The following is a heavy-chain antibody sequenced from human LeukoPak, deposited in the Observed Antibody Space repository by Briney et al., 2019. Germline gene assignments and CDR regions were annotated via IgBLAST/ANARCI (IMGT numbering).Heavy chain of an antibody. Sequence: GGSLRLSCAASGFTVSSNYMSWVRQAPGKGLEWVSVIYSGGSTYYADSVRGRFTLSRDNSKNTLYLQMNSLRAEDTAVYYCARSGFVAGTVDWFDPWGQGALVTVSS. CDR3: ARSGFVAGTVDWFDP. V-gene: IGHV3-53*01. CDR2: IYSGGST. D-gene: IGHD6-19*01. CDR1: GFTVSSNY. J-gene: IGHJ5*02.